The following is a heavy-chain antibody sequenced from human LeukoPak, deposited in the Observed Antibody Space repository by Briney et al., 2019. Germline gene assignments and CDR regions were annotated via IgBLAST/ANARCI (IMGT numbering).Heavy chain of an antibody. D-gene: IGHD3-10*01. V-gene: IGHV3-23*01. Sequence: GGSLRLSCAASGSTFSSYAMSWVRQAPGKGLEWVSAISGSGGSTYYADSVKGRFTVSRDNSKNTLYLQMNSLRAEDTAVYYCAKDGLLWLGELPNWGQGTLVTVSS. CDR2: ISGSGGST. CDR1: GSTFSSYA. J-gene: IGHJ4*02. CDR3: AKDGLLWLGELPN.